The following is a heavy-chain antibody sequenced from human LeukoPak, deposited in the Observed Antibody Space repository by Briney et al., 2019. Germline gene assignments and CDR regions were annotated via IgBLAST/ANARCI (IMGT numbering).Heavy chain of an antibody. D-gene: IGHD3-10*01. Sequence: GGSLRLSCAASGFPFSSYAMNWVRQAPGAGLEWVSAISGSGGSTYYADSVKGRFTISRDNSKNTLYLQMNSLRAEDTAVYYCAKTGGSGSYYKTYYFNYWGQGTLVTVSS. J-gene: IGHJ4*02. V-gene: IGHV3-23*01. CDR3: AKTGGSGSYYKTYYFNY. CDR1: GFPFSSYA. CDR2: ISGSGGST.